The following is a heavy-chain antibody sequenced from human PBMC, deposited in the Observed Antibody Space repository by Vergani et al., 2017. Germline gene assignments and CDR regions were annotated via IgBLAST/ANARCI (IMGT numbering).Heavy chain of an antibody. V-gene: IGHV4-30-4*08. CDR1: GDSSNNDDYY. CDR2: IYYSGST. CDR3: ARVAGGSGGYYLG. J-gene: IGHJ4*02. Sequence: QLQLQQSGPGLVQPSQTLSLTCIVSGDSSNNDDYYWSWIRQPPGKGLEWIGYIYYSGSTYQNPSLESRLTMSLDTSRTQFSLNLISVTAGDTAVYYCARVAGGSGGYYLGWGQGTPFTVSS. D-gene: IGHD3-22*01.